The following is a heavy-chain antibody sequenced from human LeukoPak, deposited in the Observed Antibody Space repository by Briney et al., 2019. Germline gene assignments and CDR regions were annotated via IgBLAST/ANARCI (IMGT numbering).Heavy chain of an antibody. CDR1: GGSISSSSYY. CDR2: IYYSGST. J-gene: IGHJ3*02. D-gene: IGHD2-21*02. V-gene: IGHV4-39*01. CDR3: ARSHIVAVTGFAFDI. Sequence: SETLSLTCTVSGGSISSSSYYWGWIRQPPGKGLEWIGSIYYSGSTYYNPSLKSRVTITVDTSKNQFSLKLSSVAAADTTVYYCARSHIVAVTGFAFDIWGQGTLVTVSS.